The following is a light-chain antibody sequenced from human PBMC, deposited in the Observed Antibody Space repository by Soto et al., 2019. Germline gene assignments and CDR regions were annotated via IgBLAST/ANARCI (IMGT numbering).Light chain of an antibody. CDR1: QSISSW. V-gene: IGKV1-5*01. CDR3: QQYNSYSIT. Sequence: DIQMTQSPSTLSASVGDRVTITCRASQSISSWLAGYQQKPGKAPNLLIYDASSLESGVPSRFSGSGSGTEFTLTISSLQPDDFATYYCQQYNSYSITFGQGTRLEIK. J-gene: IGKJ5*01. CDR2: DAS.